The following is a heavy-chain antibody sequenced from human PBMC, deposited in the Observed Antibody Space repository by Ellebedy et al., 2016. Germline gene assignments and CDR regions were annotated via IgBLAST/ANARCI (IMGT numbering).Heavy chain of an antibody. Sequence: SETLSLTCTVSGGSISNYYWSWIRQPPGMGLEWIGSIYHSGSTYYNPSLKSRVTISVDTSKNQFSLKLSSVTAADTAVYYCARGNIVVVPIGAFDYWGQGTLVTVSS. CDR3: ARGNIVVVPIGAFDY. CDR1: GGSISNYY. D-gene: IGHD3-22*01. J-gene: IGHJ4*02. CDR2: IYHSGST. V-gene: IGHV4-59*08.